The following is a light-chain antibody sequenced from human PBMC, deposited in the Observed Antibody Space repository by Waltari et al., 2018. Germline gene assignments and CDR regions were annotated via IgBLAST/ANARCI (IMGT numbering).Light chain of an antibody. Sequence: DIQMTQSPSSVSAFVGDRVTITCRASQSISNWLAWYQQKPGKAPKLLIYGASDLHSGVPSRFSGSGAGTDFTLTSSSLQAEDFATYYCQQVNSFPATFGGGTTVEIK. CDR2: GAS. J-gene: IGKJ4*01. CDR3: QQVNSFPAT. CDR1: QSISNW. V-gene: IGKV1-12*01.